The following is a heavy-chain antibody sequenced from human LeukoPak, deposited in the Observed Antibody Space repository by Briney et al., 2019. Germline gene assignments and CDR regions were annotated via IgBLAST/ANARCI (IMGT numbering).Heavy chain of an antibody. CDR1: GFTFSNYA. J-gene: IGHJ6*03. V-gene: IGHV3-48*01. CDR2: ISASRGIT. CDR3: VRGSLASGVVVYYYYYLDV. Sequence: GESLRLSCATSGFTFSNYAMTWVRQAPGKGLEWVSLISASRGITYYADSVKGRFTISRDNAKNSLYLQMNSLRAEDTAVYYCVRGSLASGVVVYYYYYLDVWGKGTTVTVSS. D-gene: IGHD3-3*01.